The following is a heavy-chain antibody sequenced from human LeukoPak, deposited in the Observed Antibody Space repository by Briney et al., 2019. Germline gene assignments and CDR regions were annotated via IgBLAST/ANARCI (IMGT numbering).Heavy chain of an antibody. V-gene: IGHV1-69*13. J-gene: IGHJ5*02. CDR3: ARVVAVVATIRGWFDP. CDR1: GGTFSSYA. D-gene: IGHD5-12*01. CDR2: IIPIFGTA. Sequence: ASVKVSCTASGGTFSSYAISWVRQAPGQGLEWMGGIIPIFGTANYAQKFQGRVTITADESTSTAYMELSSLRSEDTAVYYCARVVAVVATIRGWFDPWGQGTLVTVSS.